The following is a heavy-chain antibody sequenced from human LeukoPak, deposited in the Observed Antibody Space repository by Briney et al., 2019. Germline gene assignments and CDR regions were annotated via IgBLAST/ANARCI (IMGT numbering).Heavy chain of an antibody. CDR2: IIPIFGTA. CDR1: GGTFISYA. Sequence: SVKVSCKASGGTFISYAISWVRQAPGQGLEWMGGIIPIFGTANYAQKFQGRVTITTGESTSTAYMELSSLRSEDTAVYYCAAVCSSTSCSRVRGYDYEFDYWGQGTLVTVSS. V-gene: IGHV1-69*05. CDR3: AAVCSSTSCSRVRGYDYEFDY. J-gene: IGHJ4*02. D-gene: IGHD2-2*01.